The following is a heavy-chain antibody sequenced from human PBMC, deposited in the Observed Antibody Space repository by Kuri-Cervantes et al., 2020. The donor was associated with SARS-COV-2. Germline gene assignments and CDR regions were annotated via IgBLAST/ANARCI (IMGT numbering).Heavy chain of an antibody. CDR1: GGSFSGYY. CDR2: INHSGST. J-gene: IGHJ4*02. D-gene: IGHD2-15*01. V-gene: IGHV4-34*01. Sequence: GSLRLSCAVYGGSFSGYYWSWIRQPPGKGLEWIGEINHSGSTNYNPSLKSRVTISVDTSKNQFSLKLSSVTAADTAVYYCARGNCSGGSCYSGYFDYGGQGTLVTVSS. CDR3: ARGNCSGGSCYSGYFDY.